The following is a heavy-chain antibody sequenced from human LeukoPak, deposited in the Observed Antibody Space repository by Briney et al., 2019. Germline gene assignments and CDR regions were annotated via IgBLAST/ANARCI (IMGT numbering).Heavy chain of an antibody. Sequence: GGSLRLSCAASGFTFSTYWMSWVRQAPGKGLEWVANIKQDGSETYYVDSVKGRFTISRDNAKNSLYLQMNGLRAEHTAVYYCARDRGADRFDYWGQGTLVTVSS. V-gene: IGHV3-7*01. D-gene: IGHD3-10*01. CDR3: ARDRGADRFDY. J-gene: IGHJ4*02. CDR1: GFTFSTYW. CDR2: IKQDGSET.